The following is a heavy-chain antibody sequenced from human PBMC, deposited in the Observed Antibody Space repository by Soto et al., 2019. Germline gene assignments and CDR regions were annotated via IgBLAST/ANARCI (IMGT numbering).Heavy chain of an antibody. Sequence: EVQLVESGGGLVKPGGSSRLSCVVSGFTFSSYSMNWVRQAPGKGLEWVSSISSSSSYIYYAASVKGRFTISRDNAKNSPYLQTNSLRAEDTAVYYCARDLLTGTYFYYYGMDVWGQGTTVTVSS. CDR2: ISSSSSYI. J-gene: IGHJ6*02. V-gene: IGHV3-21*01. CDR1: GFTFSSYS. CDR3: ARDLLTGTYFYYYGMDV. D-gene: IGHD1-20*01.